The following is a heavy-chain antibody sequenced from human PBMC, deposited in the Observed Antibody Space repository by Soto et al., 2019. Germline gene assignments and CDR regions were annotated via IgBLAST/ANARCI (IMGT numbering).Heavy chain of an antibody. V-gene: IGHV4-61*01. D-gene: IGHD6-19*01. CDR1: GGSVSSGSYY. J-gene: IGHJ4*02. CDR3: ARDLRGLGY. Sequence: SETLSLTCTVSGGSVSSGSYYWSWIRQPPGKGLEWIGYIYYSGSTNYNPSPKSRVTISVDTSKNQFSLKLGSVTAADTAVYYCARDLRGLGYWGQGTLVTVSS. CDR2: IYYSGST.